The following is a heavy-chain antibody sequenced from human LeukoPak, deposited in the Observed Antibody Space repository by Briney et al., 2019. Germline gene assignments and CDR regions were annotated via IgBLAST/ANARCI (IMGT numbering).Heavy chain of an antibody. J-gene: IGHJ4*02. D-gene: IGHD1-14*01. Sequence: PSETLSLTCSASGASPRNRYWSWLRQSPGRTLTWMGHIYNGRSTKYNPSLTSRVTISVDTSKNQFSLSLTSVTAADTAIYYCAQTTGGPGFDFWGPGALVTVSS. CDR1: GASPRNRY. V-gene: IGHV4-59*08. CDR3: AQTTGGPGFDF. CDR2: IYNGRST.